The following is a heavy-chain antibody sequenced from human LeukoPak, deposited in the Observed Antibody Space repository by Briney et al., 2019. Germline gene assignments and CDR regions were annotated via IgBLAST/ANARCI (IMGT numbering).Heavy chain of an antibody. Sequence: SVKVSCKASGGTFSSYAISWVRQAPGQGLEWMGGIIPIFGTANYAQKFQGRVTITADESTSTAYMELSSLRSEDTAVYYCARVAVAGYYFDYWGQGTLVTVSS. J-gene: IGHJ4*02. CDR3: ARVAVAGYYFDY. D-gene: IGHD6-19*01. CDR2: IIPIFGTA. CDR1: GGTFSSYA. V-gene: IGHV1-69*13.